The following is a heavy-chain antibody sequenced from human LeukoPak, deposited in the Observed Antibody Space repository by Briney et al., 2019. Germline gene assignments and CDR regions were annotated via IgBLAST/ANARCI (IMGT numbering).Heavy chain of an antibody. D-gene: IGHD4-17*01. CDR3: ANDYGDYGQSAFDI. J-gene: IGHJ3*02. CDR1: GFSFRSYW. CDR2: ISGLGGST. V-gene: IGHV3-23*01. Sequence: GGSLRLSCAASGFSFRSYWMSWVRQAPGNGLEWVSSISGLGGSTYYADSVKGRFTVSRDNSKNTLYLQLNSLRPEDTAVYYCANDYGDYGQSAFDIWGQGTMVTVSS.